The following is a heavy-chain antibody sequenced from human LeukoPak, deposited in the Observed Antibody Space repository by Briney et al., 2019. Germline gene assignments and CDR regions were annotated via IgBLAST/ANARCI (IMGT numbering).Heavy chain of an antibody. CDR2: INHSGST. D-gene: IGHD3-22*01. J-gene: IGHJ4*02. V-gene: IGHV4-34*01. CDR1: GGSFSGYY. Sequence: SQTLSLTCAVYGGSFSGYYWSWIRQPPGKGLEWIGEINHSGSTNYSPSLKSRVTISVDTSKNQFSLKLSSVTAADTAVYYGARAEVDYYDSSGYYPYWGQGTLVTVSS. CDR3: ARAEVDYYDSSGYYPY.